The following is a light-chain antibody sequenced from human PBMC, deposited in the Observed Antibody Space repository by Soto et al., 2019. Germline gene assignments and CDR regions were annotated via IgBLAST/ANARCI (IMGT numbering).Light chain of an antibody. V-gene: IGKV3-11*01. CDR3: QQCGSWPLS. J-gene: IGKJ4*01. CDR1: QSVMRC. CDR2: DAS. Sequence: EIVLTQSPATLSLSPGERATLSCRTSQSVMRCLAWYQQKPGQAPRLLINDASNRATGVPARFSGSGSGTDFTLTISTLQPEDFAVYYCQQCGSWPLSFGGGTKVEIK.